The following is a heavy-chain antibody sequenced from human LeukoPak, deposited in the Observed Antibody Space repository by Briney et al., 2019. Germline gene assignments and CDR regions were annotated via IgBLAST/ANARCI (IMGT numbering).Heavy chain of an antibody. CDR3: ARGSYYYDSSGYYRFDY. Sequence: ASVKVSCKASGYTFTAYYIHWVRQAPGQGLEWMGWINPNSGDTNYAQKFQGRVTMTRDTSISTAYMELSSLRSEDTAVYYCARGSYYYDSSGYYRFDYWGQGTLVTVSS. J-gene: IGHJ4*02. D-gene: IGHD3-22*01. CDR2: INPNSGDT. V-gene: IGHV1-2*02. CDR1: GYTFTAYY.